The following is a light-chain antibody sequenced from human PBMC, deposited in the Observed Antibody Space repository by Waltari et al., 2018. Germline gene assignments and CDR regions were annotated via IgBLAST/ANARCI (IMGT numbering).Light chain of an antibody. J-gene: IGLJ3*02. Sequence: QSALPQTASVSGSPGQAITISCSGTTSDIGKYNLFSWYQQHPGKAPTLIIYDVNKRPSGVSNRFSGSKSGNTAFLTISGLQSADEADYYCCSYAGSAISMFGGGTKVTVL. CDR3: CSYAGSAISM. CDR1: TSDIGKYNL. CDR2: DVN. V-gene: IGLV2-23*02.